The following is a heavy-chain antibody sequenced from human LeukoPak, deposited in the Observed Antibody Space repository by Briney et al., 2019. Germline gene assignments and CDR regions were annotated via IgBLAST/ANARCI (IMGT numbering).Heavy chain of an antibody. V-gene: IGHV3-74*01. CDR2: INGDGSET. CDR1: GFTFNNFY. CDR3: VRVTEN. Sequence: GGSLRLSREASGFTFNNFYMHWARQAPGEGLVWVARINGDGSETNYADSVKGRFTISRDNAKKKLYLQMNSLRAEDTAVYYCVRVTENWGQGTLVTVSS. J-gene: IGHJ1*01.